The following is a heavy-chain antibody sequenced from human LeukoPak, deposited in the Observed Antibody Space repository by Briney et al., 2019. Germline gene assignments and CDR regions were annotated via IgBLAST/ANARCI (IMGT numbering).Heavy chain of an antibody. Sequence: GGSLRLSSAPSGFTFSSYWMHWVRQAPGKGLVWVSRINSDGSSTSYADSVKGRFTISRDNAKNTLYLQMNSLRAEDTAVYYCARDRYDSYYYDSSGTKFDYWGQGTLVTVSS. J-gene: IGHJ4*02. CDR1: GFTFSSYW. CDR3: ARDRYDSYYYDSSGTKFDY. CDR2: INSDGSST. D-gene: IGHD3-22*01. V-gene: IGHV3-74*01.